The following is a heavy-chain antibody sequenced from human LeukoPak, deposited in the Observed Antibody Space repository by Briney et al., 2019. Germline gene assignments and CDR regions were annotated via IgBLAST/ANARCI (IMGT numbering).Heavy chain of an antibody. J-gene: IGHJ4*02. D-gene: IGHD3-22*01. CDR2: ISAYNGNT. CDR1: GYTFTSYG. Sequence: ASVKVSCKASGYTFTSYGISWVRQAPGRGLEWMGWISAYNGNTNYAQKLQGRVTMTTDTSTSTAYMELRSLRSDDTAVYYCARSYDSSGYYGDYFDYWGQGTLVTVSS. CDR3: ARSYDSSGYYGDYFDY. V-gene: IGHV1-18*01.